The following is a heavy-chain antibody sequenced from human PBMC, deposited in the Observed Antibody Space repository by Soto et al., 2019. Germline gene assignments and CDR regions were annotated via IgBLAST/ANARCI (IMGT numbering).Heavy chain of an antibody. J-gene: IGHJ4*01. CDR2: IYYRGST. CDR3: ARAGRGESGMDY. D-gene: IGHD3-16*01. CDR1: GGSISSNY. V-gene: IGHV4-59*01. Sequence: SETLSLTCTVSGGSISSNYWCWVRQAPGKGLEWIGHIYYRGSTNYNPSLRSRITISVDTSNNQFSLKLSSVTTADTAVYYCARAGRGESGMDYWGQGTKVTVSS.